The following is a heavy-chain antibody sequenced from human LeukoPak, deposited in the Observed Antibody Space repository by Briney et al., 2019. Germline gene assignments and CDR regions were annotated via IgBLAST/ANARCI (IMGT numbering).Heavy chain of an antibody. D-gene: IGHD4-17*01. CDR1: GYSISSGYY. CDR3: ARHLVSYGDYSAFDI. V-gene: IGHV4-38-2*02. Sequence: SETLSLTCTVSGYSISSGYYWGWIRQPPGKGLEWIGSIYHSGSTYYNPSLKSRVTISVDTSKNQFSLKLSSVTAADTAVYYCARHLVSYGDYSAFDIWGQGTMVTVSS. CDR2: IYHSGST. J-gene: IGHJ3*02.